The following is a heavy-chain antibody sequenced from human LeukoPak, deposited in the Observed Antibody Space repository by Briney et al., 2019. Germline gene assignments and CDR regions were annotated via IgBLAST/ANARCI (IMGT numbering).Heavy chain of an antibody. CDR3: ARILYEFPSIPPWVWGSYRYGYYFDY. J-gene: IGHJ4*02. CDR1: GFSLSNARRG. D-gene: IGHD3-16*02. CDR2: IFSNDEK. V-gene: IGHV2-26*01. Sequence: RESGPTLVNPTATLTLTCTVSGFSLSNARRGVSWIRQPPGKALEWPAHIFSNDEKSYRTSLKSRLTISKDTSKSQVVLTMTNMDPVDTATYYCARILYEFPSIPPWVWGSYRYGYYFDYWGQGTLVTVSS.